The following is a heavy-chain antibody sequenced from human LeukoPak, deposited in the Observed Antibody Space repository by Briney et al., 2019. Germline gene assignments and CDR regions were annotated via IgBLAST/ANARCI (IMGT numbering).Heavy chain of an antibody. D-gene: IGHD1-26*01. CDR2: IIPIFGTA. CDR1: GGTFSSYA. J-gene: IGHJ6*03. Sequence: GASVKVSCKASGGTFSSYAISWVRQAPGQGLEWMGGIIPIFGTANYAQKFQGRVTITADESTSTAYMELSSLRSEDTAVYYCALSGSYFPLYYYYMDVWGKGTTVTVSS. CDR3: ALSGSYFPLYYYYMDV. V-gene: IGHV1-69*13.